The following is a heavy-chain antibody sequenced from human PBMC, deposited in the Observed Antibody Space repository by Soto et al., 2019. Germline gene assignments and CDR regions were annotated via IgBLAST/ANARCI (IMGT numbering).Heavy chain of an antibody. Sequence: ASETLSLTCTVSGGSISSSSYYWGWIRQPPGKGLEWIGSIYYSGSTYYNPSLKSRVTISVDTSKNQFSLKLSSVTAADTAVYYCARAVAGTTYYYGMDVWGQGTTVTVSS. CDR3: ARAVAGTTYYYGMDV. CDR2: IYYSGST. CDR1: GGSISSSSYY. V-gene: IGHV4-39*01. J-gene: IGHJ6*02. D-gene: IGHD6-19*01.